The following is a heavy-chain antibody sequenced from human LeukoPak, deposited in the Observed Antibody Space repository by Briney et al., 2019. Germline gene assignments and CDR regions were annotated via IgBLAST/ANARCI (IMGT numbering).Heavy chain of an antibody. D-gene: IGHD1-26*01. V-gene: IGHV1-8*01. CDR3: ARGLPMIVGGGGDY. CDR1: GYTFTSYD. J-gene: IGHJ4*02. Sequence: ASVKVSCKASGYTFTSYDINWVRQAPGQGLEWMGWMNPNSGNTGYAQKFQGRVTMTRNTSISTAYMELSSLRSEDTAVYYCARGLPMIVGGGGDYWGQGTLVTVSS. CDR2: MNPNSGNT.